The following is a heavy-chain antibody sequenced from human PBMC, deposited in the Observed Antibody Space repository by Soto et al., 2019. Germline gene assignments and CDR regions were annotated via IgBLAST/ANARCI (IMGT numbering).Heavy chain of an antibody. Sequence: QLQLQESGPGLVKPSETLSLTCTVSGGSISSSSYYWGWIRQPPGKGLEWIGSIYYSGSTYYNPSLKSRVTISVDTSKNQFSLKLSSVTAADTAVYYCARHANGELDAFDIWGQGTMVTVSS. CDR2: IYYSGST. V-gene: IGHV4-39*01. D-gene: IGHD3-10*01. CDR3: ARHANGELDAFDI. CDR1: GGSISSSSYY. J-gene: IGHJ3*02.